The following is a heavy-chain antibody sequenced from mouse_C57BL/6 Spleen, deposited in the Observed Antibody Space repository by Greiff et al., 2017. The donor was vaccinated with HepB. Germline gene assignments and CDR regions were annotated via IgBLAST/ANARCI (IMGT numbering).Heavy chain of an antibody. J-gene: IGHJ3*01. D-gene: IGHD2-1*01. CDR2: IDPETGGT. CDR3: TPRYYGNWFAY. V-gene: IGHV1-15*01. Sequence: QVQLQQSGAELVRPGASVKLSCKASGYTFTDYEMHWVKQTPVHGLEWIGAIDPETGGTAYNQKFKGKAILTADKSSSTAYIELRSLTSEDSAVYYSTPRYYGNWFAYWGQGTLVTVSA. CDR1: GYTFTDYE.